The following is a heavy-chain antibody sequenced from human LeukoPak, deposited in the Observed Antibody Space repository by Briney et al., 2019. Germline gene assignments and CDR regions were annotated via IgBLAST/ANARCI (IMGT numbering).Heavy chain of an antibody. J-gene: IGHJ4*02. CDR2: ISSSSSYI. D-gene: IGHD3-3*01. Sequence: GGSLRLSCAVSGFTFSSSSMNWVRQAPGKGLEWVSSISSSSSYIYYADSVKGRFTISRDNAKNSLYLQMDSLRADDTAVYYCATSDDLWSGMDNWGQGALVTVSS. CDR3: ATSDDLWSGMDN. CDR1: GFTFSSSS. V-gene: IGHV3-21*01.